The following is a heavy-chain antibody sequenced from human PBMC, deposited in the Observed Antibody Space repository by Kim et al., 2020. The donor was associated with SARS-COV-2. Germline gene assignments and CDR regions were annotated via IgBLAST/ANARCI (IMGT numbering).Heavy chain of an antibody. D-gene: IGHD3-16*01. Sequence: SETLSLTCTVSGGSISSYYWSWIRQPPGKGLEWIGYIYYSGSTNYNPSLKSRVTISVDTSKNQFSLKLSSVTAADTAVYYCARNDYVWGSYLTGGMDVWG. CDR2: IYYSGST. J-gene: IGHJ6*01. V-gene: IGHV4-59*01. CDR3: ARNDYVWGSYLTGGMDV. CDR1: GGSISSYY.